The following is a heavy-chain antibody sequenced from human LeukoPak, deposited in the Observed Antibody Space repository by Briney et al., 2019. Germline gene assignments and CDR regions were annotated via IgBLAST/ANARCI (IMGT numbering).Heavy chain of an antibody. V-gene: IGHV4-39*07. Sequence: PSETLSLTCTVSDGSISSSSYYWGWIRQPPGKGLEWIGNIYYSGSTYYNPSLKSRVTISVDTSKNQFSLKLSSVTAADTAVYYCARDERLGVYAIVRGHYYYYMDVWGKGTTVTVSS. J-gene: IGHJ6*03. CDR1: DGSISSSSYY. CDR3: ARDERLGVYAIVRGHYYYYMDV. D-gene: IGHD2-8*01. CDR2: IYYSGST.